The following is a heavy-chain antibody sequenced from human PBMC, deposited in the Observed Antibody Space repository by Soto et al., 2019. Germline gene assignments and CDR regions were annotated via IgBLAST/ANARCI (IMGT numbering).Heavy chain of an antibody. Sequence: QVQLQQWGAGLLKPSETLSLTCAVYGGSFSGYYWTWIRQPPGTGLEWIGEINHSGSTNYNPSLKRRVTLSVDTSQNQFSLKLTSVTAAEPAVYYCARDKLTGLFDYWGQGTLVTVSS. CDR3: ARDKLTGLFDY. CDR1: GGSFSGYY. V-gene: IGHV4-34*01. J-gene: IGHJ4*02. D-gene: IGHD2-8*02. CDR2: INHSGST.